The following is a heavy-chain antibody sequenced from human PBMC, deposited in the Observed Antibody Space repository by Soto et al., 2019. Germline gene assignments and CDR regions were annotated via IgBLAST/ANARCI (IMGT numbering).Heavy chain of an antibody. V-gene: IGHV4-31*03. CDR1: GGSISSEGYY. J-gene: IGHJ4*02. Sequence: SETLSLTCTVSGGSISSEGYYWSWFRQLPGKGLEWIGDIYYSGTTYHNPSLRSRLTISGDASKNQFSLKLSSVTDADTALYYCARGRGYGYGPYYFYFCGQGTLVTVSS. CDR3: ARGRGYGYGPYYFYF. D-gene: IGHD5-18*01. CDR2: IYYSGTT.